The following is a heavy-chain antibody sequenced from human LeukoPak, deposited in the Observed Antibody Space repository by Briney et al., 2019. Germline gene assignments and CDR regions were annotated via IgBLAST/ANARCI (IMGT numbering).Heavy chain of an antibody. Sequence: ASVKVSCKASGGTFSSYATSWVRQAPGQGLEWMGILTPRGDITNYAQKFQGRVTMTRDTSTSTIYMELSSLRSEDTAVYYCARGGQRWLQFPYDYWGQGTVVTVSS. V-gene: IGHV1-46*01. D-gene: IGHD5-24*01. CDR2: LTPRGDIT. J-gene: IGHJ4*02. CDR3: ARGGQRWLQFPYDY. CDR1: GGTFSSYA.